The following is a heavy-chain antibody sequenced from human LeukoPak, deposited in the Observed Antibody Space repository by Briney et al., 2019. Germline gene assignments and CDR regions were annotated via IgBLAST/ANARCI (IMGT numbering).Heavy chain of an antibody. V-gene: IGHV4-30-4*08. J-gene: IGHJ6*03. D-gene: IGHD1-26*01. CDR1: GGSITISSYY. Sequence: SETLSLTCTVSGGSITISSYYWIWVRQPPGKGLEWIGCISYSGDTYYSPSLESRVSISMDMSKSQFSLRLNSVTAADTAVYYCANKQWVYYYMDVWGTGTTVTVSS. CDR2: ISYSGDT. CDR3: ANKQWVYYYMDV.